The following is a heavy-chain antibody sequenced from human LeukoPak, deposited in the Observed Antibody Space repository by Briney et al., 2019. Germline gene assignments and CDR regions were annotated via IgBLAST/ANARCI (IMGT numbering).Heavy chain of an antibody. D-gene: IGHD2-2*01. V-gene: IGHV3-7*01. Sequence: PGGSLRLSCAASGFLFSNYWMSWVRQAPGKGLEWVANIKQDGSEKYYADSVKGRFTISRDNSKNTLYLQMNSLRAEDTAVYYCANPRLWNYWGQGTLVTVSS. CDR3: ANPRLWNY. CDR2: IKQDGSEK. CDR1: GFLFSNYW. J-gene: IGHJ4*02.